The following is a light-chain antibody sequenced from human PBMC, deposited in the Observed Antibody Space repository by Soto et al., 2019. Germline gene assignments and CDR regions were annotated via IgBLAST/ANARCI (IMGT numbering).Light chain of an antibody. CDR2: GAS. CDR3: QQYGSSQT. J-gene: IGKJ1*01. V-gene: IGKV3-20*01. Sequence: EIGVTQSPGTLSLSPGERATLSCRASQSVSSSYLAWYQQKPGQAPRLLIYGASSRATGIPDRFSGSGSGTDFTLTISRLEPEDFAVYYCQQYGSSQTFAQGTKVDIK. CDR1: QSVSSSY.